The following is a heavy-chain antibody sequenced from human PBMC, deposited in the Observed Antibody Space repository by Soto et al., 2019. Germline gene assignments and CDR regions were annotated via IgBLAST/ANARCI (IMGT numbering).Heavy chain of an antibody. V-gene: IGHV4-30-2*02. CDR3: FQAEDGIRDTVPVSAFLLNRSSDL. CDR2: IYHSGST. D-gene: IGHD2-15*01. J-gene: IGHJ2*01. Sequence: PGKGLEWIGYIYHSGSTYYNPSLKSRVTISVDTSKNQFSLKLSSVTDADTAVYFFFQAEDGIRDTVPVSAFLLNRSSDL.